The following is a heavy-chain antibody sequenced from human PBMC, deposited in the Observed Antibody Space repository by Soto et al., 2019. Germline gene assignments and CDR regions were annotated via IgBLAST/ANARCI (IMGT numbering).Heavy chain of an antibody. Sequence: SVKVSCKASGYTFTRYDINRVRQSTGQALEWMGWMNPNSGNTGYAQKFQGRVTMTRNTSISTAYMELSSLRSEDTAVYYCARPLRGYSGYDYYYYMDVWGKGTTVTAP. J-gene: IGHJ6*03. CDR1: GYTFTRYD. V-gene: IGHV1-8*01. D-gene: IGHD5-12*01. CDR3: ARPLRGYSGYDYYYYMDV. CDR2: MNPNSGNT.